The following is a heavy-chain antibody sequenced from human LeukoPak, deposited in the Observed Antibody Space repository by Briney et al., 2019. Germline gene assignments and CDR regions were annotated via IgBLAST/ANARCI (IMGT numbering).Heavy chain of an antibody. CDR2: IYYSGST. V-gene: IGHV4-31*03. CDR1: GGSVSSGRYF. Sequence: SETLSLTCTVSGGSVSSGRYFWTWIRQHPGKGLEWIGYIYYSGSTYYNPSLKSRVTISVDTSKNQFSLKLSSVTAADTAVYYCARVDYGDYVFDYWGQGTLVTVSS. D-gene: IGHD4-17*01. J-gene: IGHJ4*02. CDR3: ARVDYGDYVFDY.